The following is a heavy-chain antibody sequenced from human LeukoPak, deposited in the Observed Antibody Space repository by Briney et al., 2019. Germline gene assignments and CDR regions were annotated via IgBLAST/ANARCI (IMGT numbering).Heavy chain of an antibody. V-gene: IGHV3-30*18. CDR2: ISYDGSKK. J-gene: IGHJ6*02. D-gene: IGHD4-17*01. CDR3: AKDRDPVVNTVYYYGMNV. Sequence: GRSLRLSCAASGFTFSSYGMHWVRQAPGKGLEWVSVISYDGSKKYHADSVKGRFTISRDNSKNMLYMQMDSLRAEDTAVYYCAKDRDPVVNTVYYYGMNVWGQGTTVTVSS. CDR1: GFTFSSYG.